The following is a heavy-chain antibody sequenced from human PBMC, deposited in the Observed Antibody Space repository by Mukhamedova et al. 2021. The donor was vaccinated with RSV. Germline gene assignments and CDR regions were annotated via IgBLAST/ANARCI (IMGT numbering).Heavy chain of an antibody. CDR1: SSYA. J-gene: IGHJ4*01. Sequence: SSYAMYWVRQAPGKGLEWVAVISYDGSNKYYADSVKGRFTISRDNSKNTLYLQINSLRAEDTAGNYFAREDAFGGVSGPHDYWC. D-gene: IGHD3-16*01. V-gene: IGHV3-30*04. CDR2: ISYDGSNK. CDR3: AREDAFGGVSGPHDY.